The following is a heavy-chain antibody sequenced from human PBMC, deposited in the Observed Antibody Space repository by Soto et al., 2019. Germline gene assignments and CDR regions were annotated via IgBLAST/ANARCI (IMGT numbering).Heavy chain of an antibody. J-gene: IGHJ5*02. V-gene: IGHV3-13*01. CDR1: GFTFSSYD. CDR2: IGTAGDT. CDR3: ARGVRQARKFVFIPVNPWFDP. D-gene: IGHD3-16*01. Sequence: PGGSLRLSCASSGFTFSSYDMHWVRQATGKGLEWVSAIGTAGDTYYPGSVKGRFTISRENAKNSLYLQMNSLRAGDTAVYYCARGVRQARKFVFIPVNPWFDPWGQGTLVTVSS.